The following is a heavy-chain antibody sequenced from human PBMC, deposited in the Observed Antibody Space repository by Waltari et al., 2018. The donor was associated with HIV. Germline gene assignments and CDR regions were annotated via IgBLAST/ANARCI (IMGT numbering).Heavy chain of an antibody. CDR1: GFTFSRYG. J-gene: IGHJ4*02. V-gene: IGHV3-30*18. Sequence: QVQLVESGGGVVQPGRSLRPSCAASGFTFSRYGMHWARQAPGKGLEWVAVISYDGSNKYYADSVKGRFTISRDNSKNTLYLQMNSLRAEDTAVYYCAKDPYYYDSSGYADYFDYWGQGTLVTVSS. CDR3: AKDPYYYDSSGYADYFDY. D-gene: IGHD3-22*01. CDR2: ISYDGSNK.